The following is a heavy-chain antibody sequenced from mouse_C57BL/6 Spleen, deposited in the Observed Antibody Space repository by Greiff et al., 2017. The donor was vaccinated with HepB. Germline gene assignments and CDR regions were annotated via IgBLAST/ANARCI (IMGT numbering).Heavy chain of an antibody. V-gene: IGHV2-2*01. J-gene: IGHJ4*01. CDR3: ARKGDYDGYTMDY. Sequence: VKLVESGPGLVQPSQSLSITCTVSGFSLTSYGVHWVRQSPGKGLEWLGVIWSGGSTDYNAAFIFRLSISKDNCKSQVFLKINSLQADDTAIDYCARKGDYDGYTMDYWGQGTSVTVSS. CDR2: IWSGGST. D-gene: IGHD2-4*01. CDR1: GFSLTSYG.